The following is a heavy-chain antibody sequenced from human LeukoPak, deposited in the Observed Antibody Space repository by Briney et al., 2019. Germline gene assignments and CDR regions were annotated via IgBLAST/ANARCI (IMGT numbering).Heavy chain of an antibody. V-gene: IGHV1-18*01. CDR2: ISTYNGGT. Sequence: ASVKVSCKTSGYIFTDYHINWLRQAPGQGLEWIRWISTYNGGTKFLQKFQGRATLTTDTSTTTGYMELRSLTSDDTAVYYCARDGPGFGYFDHWGQGTVVTVSS. J-gene: IGHJ4*02. CDR1: GYIFTDYH. CDR3: ARDGPGFGYFDH. D-gene: IGHD3-16*01.